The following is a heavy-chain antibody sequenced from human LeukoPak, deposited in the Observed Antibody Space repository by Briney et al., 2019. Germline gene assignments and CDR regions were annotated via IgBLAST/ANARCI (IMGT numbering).Heavy chain of an antibody. CDR3: AARNY. CDR2: IYSRGAT. V-gene: IGHV3-53*01. D-gene: IGHD1-14*01. Sequence: GGSLRLSCEVSGFIFTNFWMTWVRQAPGKGLEGVSVIYSRGATYYADSVKGRFTISRDNSKNTLYLQMNSLRVEDTAVYYCAARNYWGQGTLVTVSS. J-gene: IGHJ4*02. CDR1: GFIFTNFW.